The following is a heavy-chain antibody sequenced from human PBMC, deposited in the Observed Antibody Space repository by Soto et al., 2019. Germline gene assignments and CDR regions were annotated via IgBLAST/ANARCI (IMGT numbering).Heavy chain of an antibody. V-gene: IGHV6-1*01. J-gene: IGHJ3*02. CDR3: ARAVTMTTVVSDAFDS. CDR2: TYYRSKWYN. D-gene: IGHD4-17*01. Sequence: SQTLSLTCAISGDSVSSNSAAWNWIRQSPSRGLEWLGRTYYRSKWYNDYAVSVKSRITINPDTSKNQFSLQLNSVTPEDTAVYYCARAVTMTTVVSDAFDSWGQGTMVTVSS. CDR1: GDSVSSNSAA.